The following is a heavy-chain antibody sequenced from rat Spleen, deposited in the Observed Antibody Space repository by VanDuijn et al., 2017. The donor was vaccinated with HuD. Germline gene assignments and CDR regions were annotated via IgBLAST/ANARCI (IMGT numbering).Heavy chain of an antibody. CDR3: TTSTYDWFVY. Sequence: EVQLVESGGGLVQPGRSLKLSCAASGFTFSHYYMAWVRQAPTKGLEWVATISPDGGTTYYPDTLKGRFTISRDNAKNTLYLQMDSLRSEDTATYYCTTSTYDWFVYWGQGTLVTVSS. D-gene: IGHD2-1*01. V-gene: IGHV5-20*01. J-gene: IGHJ3*01. CDR2: ISPDGGTT. CDR1: GFTFSHYY.